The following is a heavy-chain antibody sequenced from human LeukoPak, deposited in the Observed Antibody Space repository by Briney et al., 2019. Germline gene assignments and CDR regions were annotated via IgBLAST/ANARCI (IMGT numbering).Heavy chain of an antibody. D-gene: IGHD3-3*01. J-gene: IGHJ4*02. CDR2: MFFNVRT. Sequence: SDPLTLLCSLSSHSHGLDHSLWTWIPQPPAKGLELIGYMFFNVRTSDTPSLQSRITISGDTSKNHFSLTLSSVTAADTAVYYCAMFWRGPPKWGQGTVVTVSS. CDR3: AMFWRGPPK. CDR1: SHSHGLDHSL. V-gene: IGHV4-30-4*02.